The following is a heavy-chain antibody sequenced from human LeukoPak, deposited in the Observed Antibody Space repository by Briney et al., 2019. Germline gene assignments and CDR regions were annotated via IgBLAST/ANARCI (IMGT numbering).Heavy chain of an antibody. CDR2: ISAYNGNT. Sequence: GASVKVSCKASGYTFTSYGISWVRQAPGQGLEWMGWISAYNGNTNYAQKLQGRVTMTTDTSTSTAYMELRSLRSDDTAVYYCARDKSSGWYVVRYFQHWGQGTLVTVSS. CDR1: GYTFTSYG. J-gene: IGHJ1*01. CDR3: ARDKSSGWYVVRYFQH. V-gene: IGHV1-18*01. D-gene: IGHD6-19*01.